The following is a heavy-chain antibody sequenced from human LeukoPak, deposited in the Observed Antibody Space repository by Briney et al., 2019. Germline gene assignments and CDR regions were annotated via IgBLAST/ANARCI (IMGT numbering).Heavy chain of an antibody. V-gene: IGHV4-59*01. Sequence: KTSETLSLTCTVSGGSISSYYWSWIRQPPGKGLEWLGYIYYSGSTNYNPSLKSRVTISVDTSKNQFSLKLSSVTAADTAVYYCARELRLYYYDSSGAFDAFDIWAKGQWSPSLQ. J-gene: IGHJ3*02. CDR3: ARELRLYYYDSSGAFDAFDI. CDR2: IYYSGST. D-gene: IGHD3-22*01. CDR1: GGSISSYY.